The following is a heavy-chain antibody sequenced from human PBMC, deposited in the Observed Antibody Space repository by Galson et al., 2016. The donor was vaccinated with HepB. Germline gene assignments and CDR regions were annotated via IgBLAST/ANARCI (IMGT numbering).Heavy chain of an antibody. J-gene: IGHJ5*02. CDR3: VQEKRWHHVGT. V-gene: IGHV2-5*04. D-gene: IGHD1-26*01. CDR1: GFTLTADGDDLG. CDR2: IYWSGDK. Sequence: PALVKPTQTLTLTCTFSGFTLTADGDDLGVGWIRQPPGGALEWLALIYWSGDKRYSPSLRSRLTITKVTSTNQVVLIMTAMDPLDTGTYYCVQEKRWHHVGTWGRGTLVSVSS.